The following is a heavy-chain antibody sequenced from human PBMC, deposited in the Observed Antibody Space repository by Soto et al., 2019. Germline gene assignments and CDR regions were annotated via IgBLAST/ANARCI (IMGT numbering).Heavy chain of an antibody. CDR3: AKDMAFRPRAFDI. D-gene: IGHD5-12*01. CDR1: GFTFDDYA. J-gene: IGHJ3*02. CDR2: ISWNSGSI. V-gene: IGHV3-9*01. Sequence: GGSLRLSCAASGFTFDDYAMHWVRQAPGKGLEWVSGISWNSGSIGYADSVKGRFTISRDNAKNSLYLQMNSLRAEDTAWYYCAKDMAFRPRAFDIWGQGTMVTVSS.